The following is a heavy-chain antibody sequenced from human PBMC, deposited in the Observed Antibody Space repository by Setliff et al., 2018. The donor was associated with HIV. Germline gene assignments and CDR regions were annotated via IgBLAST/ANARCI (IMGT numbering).Heavy chain of an antibody. CDR2: IGTAGDT. Sequence: GGSLRLSCAASGFTFSSYDMHWVRQAPGKGLEWVSAIGTAGDTYYPGSVKGRFTISRDNAKNSLYLQMNSLRAEDTALYYCARYCSGGSCYSDDAFDIWGQGTMVTVSS. J-gene: IGHJ3*02. D-gene: IGHD2-15*01. CDR1: GFTFSSYD. V-gene: IGHV3-13*01. CDR3: ARYCSGGSCYSDDAFDI.